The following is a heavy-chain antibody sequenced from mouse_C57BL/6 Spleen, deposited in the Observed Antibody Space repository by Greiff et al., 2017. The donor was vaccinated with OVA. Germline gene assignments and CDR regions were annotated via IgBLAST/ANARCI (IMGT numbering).Heavy chain of an antibody. CDR1: GYTFTDYE. Sequence: QVQLKESGAELVRPGASVTLSCKASGYTFTDYELHWVKQTPVHGLEWIGAIDPETGGTAYNQKFKGKALLTADKSSSTAYMELRSLTSEDSAVYYCTRWGYYGSSYDFDYWGQGTTLTVSS. CDR2: IDPETGGT. D-gene: IGHD1-1*01. V-gene: IGHV1-15*01. J-gene: IGHJ2*01. CDR3: TRWGYYGSSYDFDY.